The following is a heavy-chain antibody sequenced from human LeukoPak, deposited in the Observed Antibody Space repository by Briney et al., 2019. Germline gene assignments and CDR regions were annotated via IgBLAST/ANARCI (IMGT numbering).Heavy chain of an antibody. CDR3: AKDVQSITISPFDY. D-gene: IGHD3-9*01. J-gene: IGHJ4*02. CDR2: ISWNSGSI. V-gene: IGHV3-9*01. Sequence: PGRSLRLSCAASGFTFDDYAMHWVRQAPGKGLEWVSGISWNSGSIGYADSVKGRFTISRDNAKNSLYLQMNSLRAEDTALYHCAKDVQSITISPFDYWGQGTLVTVSS. CDR1: GFTFDDYA.